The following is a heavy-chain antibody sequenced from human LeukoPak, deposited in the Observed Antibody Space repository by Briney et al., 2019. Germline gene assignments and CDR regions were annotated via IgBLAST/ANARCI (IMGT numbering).Heavy chain of an antibody. CDR1: GDSVSSNSAA. Sequence: SQTLSLTCAISGDSVSSNSAAWNWIRQSPSRGLEWLGRTYYRSGWFNDYAMSVKSRIIINADTSKNQFSLQMNSVTPDDTAVYYCARATVGANDYWGQGVLVTVSS. CDR3: ARATVGANDY. J-gene: IGHJ4*02. V-gene: IGHV6-1*01. CDR2: TYYRSGWFN. D-gene: IGHD1-26*01.